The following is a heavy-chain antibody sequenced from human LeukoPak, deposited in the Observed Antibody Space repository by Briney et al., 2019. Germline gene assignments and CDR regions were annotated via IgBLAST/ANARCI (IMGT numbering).Heavy chain of an antibody. CDR1: GFTSSNHG. CDR2: IWYDGSNK. V-gene: IGHV3-33*01. Sequence: PGGSLRLSCAASGFTSSNHGMHWVRQAPGKGPEWVALIWYDGSNKYYGDSVKGRFTISRDNSKNTVYLQMNSLRAEDTGVYYCARDRLQAVTDDDYFDYWGQGTLVTVSS. CDR3: ARDRLQAVTDDDYFDY. D-gene: IGHD2-21*02. J-gene: IGHJ4*02.